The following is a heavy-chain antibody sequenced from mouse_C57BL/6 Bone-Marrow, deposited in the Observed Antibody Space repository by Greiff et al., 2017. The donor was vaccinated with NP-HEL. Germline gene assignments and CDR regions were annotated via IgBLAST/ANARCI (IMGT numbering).Heavy chain of an antibody. V-gene: IGHV2-2*01. CDR2: IWSGGST. CDR1: GFSLTSYG. J-gene: IGHJ4*01. CDR3: ATVLYGNYGYYAMDY. D-gene: IGHD2-1*01. Sequence: VKLVESGPGLVQPSQSLSITCTVSGFSLTSYGVHWVRQSPGKGLEWLGVIWSGGSTDYNAAFISRLSLSKDNSTSQVFFKMNSLQADDTAIYYCATVLYGNYGYYAMDYWGQGTSVTVSS.